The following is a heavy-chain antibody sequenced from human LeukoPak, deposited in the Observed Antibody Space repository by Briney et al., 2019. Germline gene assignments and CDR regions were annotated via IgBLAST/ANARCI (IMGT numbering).Heavy chain of an antibody. D-gene: IGHD3-10*01. CDR3: ARDYPTMVRGVISYYYYGMDV. CDR1: GYTFTSYG. V-gene: IGHV1-18*01. Sequence: ASVKVSCKASGYTFTSYGISWVRQAPGQGFEWMGWISVYNGNTNYAQKLQGRVTMTTDTSTSTAYMELRSLRSDDTAVYYCARDYPTMVRGVISYYYYGMDVWGQGTTVTVSS. CDR2: ISVYNGNT. J-gene: IGHJ6*02.